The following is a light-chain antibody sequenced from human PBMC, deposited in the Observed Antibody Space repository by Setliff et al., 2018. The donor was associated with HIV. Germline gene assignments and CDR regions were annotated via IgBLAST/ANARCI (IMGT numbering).Light chain of an antibody. CDR1: QSVLYSSNSKNS. V-gene: IGKV4-1*01. Sequence: DLVMTQSPDSLAVSLGERATINCKSSQSVLYSSNSKNSLAWYQQKPGQPPKLLIYWASTRESGVPDRFGGSGSGTDFTLTISSLQAEDVAVYYCQQYYSTPFTFGGGTKVDIK. J-gene: IGKJ4*01. CDR3: QQYYSTPFT. CDR2: WAS.